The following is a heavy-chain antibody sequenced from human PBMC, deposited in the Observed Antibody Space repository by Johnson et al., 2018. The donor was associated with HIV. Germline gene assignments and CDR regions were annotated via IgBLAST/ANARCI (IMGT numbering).Heavy chain of an antibody. CDR1: GFTLDDYA. CDR3: TTWYSLVSGAFDI. J-gene: IGHJ3*02. CDR2: ISWNSGSI. D-gene: IGHD6-13*01. V-gene: IGHV3-9*01. Sequence: VQLVESGGGLLQPGRSLRLSCAASGFTLDDYAMHWVRQAPGKGLEWVSGISWNSGSIGYADSVKGRFTISRDNAKNSLYLQMNSLRAEDTAVYYCTTWYSLVSGAFDIWGQGTMVTVSS.